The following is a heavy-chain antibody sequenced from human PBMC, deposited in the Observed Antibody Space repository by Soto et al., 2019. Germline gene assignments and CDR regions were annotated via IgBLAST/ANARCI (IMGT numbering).Heavy chain of an antibody. D-gene: IGHD3-9*01. V-gene: IGHV3-30*18. CDR2: ISKDGSNK. CDR1: GFTFSNYA. Sequence: PVGSLRLSCAASGFTFSNYAMHWVRQAPGKGLEWVAVISKDGSNKYYGDFVKGRFTISRDSSKNTLYLQMNSLRDEDTAVYYCAKETGPQGGFDYWGQGTLVTVSS. J-gene: IGHJ4*02. CDR3: AKETGPQGGFDY.